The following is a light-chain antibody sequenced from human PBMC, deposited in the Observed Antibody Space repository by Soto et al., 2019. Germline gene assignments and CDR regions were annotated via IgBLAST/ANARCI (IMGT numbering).Light chain of an antibody. Sequence: DIQMTQSPSSLSASVGDRVTITCRASQSISSYLNWYQQKPGKAPKLLIYAASSLQSGVPSRFSGSGSGTDFTLTISSLQPEDFATYYGQQSYSTPVTFGQGTRLESK. CDR2: AAS. CDR1: QSISSY. J-gene: IGKJ5*01. CDR3: QQSYSTPVT. V-gene: IGKV1-39*01.